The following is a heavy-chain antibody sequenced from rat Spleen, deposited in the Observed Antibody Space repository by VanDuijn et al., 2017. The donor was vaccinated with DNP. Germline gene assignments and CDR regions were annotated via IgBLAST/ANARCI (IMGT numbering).Heavy chain of an antibody. CDR3: ATHPLSGARWFAY. V-gene: IGHV5-7*01. Sequence: EVQLVESGGDLVRPGGSLKLSCTASGFTFSVYNMAWVRQSPRTGLEWVATISYEGSSTYYRDSVKGRFTISRDNVKNNLYLEMDSLRPEDTATYYCATHPLSGARWFAYWGQGTLVTVSS. J-gene: IGHJ3*01. D-gene: IGHD3-1*01. CDR2: ISYEGSST. CDR1: GFTFSVYN.